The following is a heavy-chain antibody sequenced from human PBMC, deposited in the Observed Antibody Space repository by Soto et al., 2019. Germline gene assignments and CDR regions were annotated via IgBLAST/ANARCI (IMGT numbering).Heavy chain of an antibody. CDR2: IYYSGST. Sequence: PSETLSLTCTVSGGSISSSSYYWGWIRQPPGKGLEWIGSIYYSGSTYYNPSLKSRVTISVDTSKNQFSLKLSSVTAADTAVYYCARGRLHLGELSSKAFDYWGQGTLVTVSS. CDR3: ARGRLHLGELSSKAFDY. V-gene: IGHV4-39*01. J-gene: IGHJ4*02. D-gene: IGHD3-16*02. CDR1: GGSISSSSYY.